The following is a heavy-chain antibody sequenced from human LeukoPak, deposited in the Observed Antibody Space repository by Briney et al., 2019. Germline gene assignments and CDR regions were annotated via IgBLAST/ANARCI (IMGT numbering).Heavy chain of an antibody. V-gene: IGHV1-18*01. CDR1: RYTFTNSA. J-gene: IGHJ4*02. CDR3: AREPLGYYDSSGYLYYFEY. CDR2: IRAYNVDT. Sequence: GASVKVSCKASRYTFTNSAISSVRQAPGQGLEWLAWIRAYNVDTRYAEKVQGRVTVTTNASTSTAYMELRSLRSDDTALYYCAREPLGYYDSSGYLYYFEYWGPGTLVTVSS. D-gene: IGHD3-22*01.